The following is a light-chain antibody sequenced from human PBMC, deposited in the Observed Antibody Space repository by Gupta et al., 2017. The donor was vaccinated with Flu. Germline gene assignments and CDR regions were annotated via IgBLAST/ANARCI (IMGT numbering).Light chain of an antibody. V-gene: IGLV2-18*02. CDR2: EVS. CDR3: SSYTSGNTWV. Sequence: QSALTQPASVSGSPGPSITISCTGTSSDFGSYNRVSWYQQPPGTAPKLMISEVSKRPSGVPDRFSGSKSGNTASLTISGLQAEDEADYYCSSYTSGNTWVFGGGTKLTVL. J-gene: IGLJ3*02. CDR1: SSDFGSYNR.